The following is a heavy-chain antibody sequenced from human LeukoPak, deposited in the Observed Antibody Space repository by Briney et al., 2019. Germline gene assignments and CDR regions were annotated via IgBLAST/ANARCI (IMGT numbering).Heavy chain of an antibody. J-gene: IGHJ6*02. Sequence: PGGSLRLSCAASGFIFSTYWMSWVRQAPGKGLEWVANIKQDGSEKYFVDSVKGRFTVSRDNAKNSLYLQMNSLRAEDTAVYYCARLKVVVTATRSYYYYGMDVWGQGTTVTVSS. D-gene: IGHD2-21*02. V-gene: IGHV3-7*01. CDR3: ARLKVVVTATRSYYYYGMDV. CDR1: GFIFSTYW. CDR2: IKQDGSEK.